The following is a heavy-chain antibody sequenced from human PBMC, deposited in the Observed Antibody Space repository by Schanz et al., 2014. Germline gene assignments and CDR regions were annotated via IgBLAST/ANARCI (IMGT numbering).Heavy chain of an antibody. Sequence: EVQLVESGGSLLQPGGSLRLSCAASGFTFGTFWMSWVRQAPGKGLEWVANINQDGSDKSYVDSVKGRFTISRDNAKNSLYLQMNSLRAEDTAVYYCARDKGGYYPFDYWGQGSLVTDSS. D-gene: IGHD3-22*01. CDR3: ARDKGGYYPFDY. J-gene: IGHJ4*02. V-gene: IGHV3-7*01. CDR1: GFTFGTFW. CDR2: INQDGSDK.